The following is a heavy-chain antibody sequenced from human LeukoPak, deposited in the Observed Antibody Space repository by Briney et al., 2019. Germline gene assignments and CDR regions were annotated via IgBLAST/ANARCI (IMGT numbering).Heavy chain of an antibody. Sequence: GGSLRLSCAASGFTFRSCGMSWVRQAPGKGLEWVSGMTDSGGRTYYADSVKGRFTMSRDNSKNTLYLQMNSLRAEDTAVYYCAKANYGDYVLDALDIWGQGTMVTVSS. D-gene: IGHD4-17*01. V-gene: IGHV3-23*01. CDR3: AKANYGDYVLDALDI. CDR2: MTDSGGRT. CDR1: GFTFRSCG. J-gene: IGHJ3*02.